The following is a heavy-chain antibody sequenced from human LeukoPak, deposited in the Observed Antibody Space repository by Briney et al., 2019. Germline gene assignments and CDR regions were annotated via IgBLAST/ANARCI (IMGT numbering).Heavy chain of an antibody. CDR1: GFTFNDYA. V-gene: IGHV3-21*01. Sequence: GGSLRLSCAASGFTFNDYAMSWVRQAPGKGLEWVSSISSSSSYIYYADSVKGRFTISRDNAKNSLYLQMNSLRAEDTAVYYCARERGHFDYWGQGTLVTVSS. J-gene: IGHJ4*02. CDR3: ARERGHFDY. CDR2: ISSSSSYI.